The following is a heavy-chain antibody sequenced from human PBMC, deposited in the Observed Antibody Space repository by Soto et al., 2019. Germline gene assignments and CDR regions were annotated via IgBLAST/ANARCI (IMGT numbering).Heavy chain of an antibody. Sequence: QVQLVESGGGVVQPGRSLRLSCAASGFTFSSYGMHWVRQAPGKGLEWVAVISYDGSNKYYADSVKGRFTISRDNSKNTLYLQMNSLRAEDTAVYYCAKLWWYGGNDFYVHYYYGMDVWGQGTTVTVSS. CDR3: AKLWWYGGNDFYVHYYYGMDV. J-gene: IGHJ6*02. V-gene: IGHV3-30*18. D-gene: IGHD2-21*01. CDR2: ISYDGSNK. CDR1: GFTFSSYG.